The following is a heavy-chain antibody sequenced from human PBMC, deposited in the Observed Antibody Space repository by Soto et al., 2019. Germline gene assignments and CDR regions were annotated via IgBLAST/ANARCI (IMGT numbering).Heavy chain of an antibody. J-gene: IGHJ4*02. Sequence: QLQLQESGPGLVKPSETLSLTCNASGGSISSCPYAWGWIRQSPGKGLEWIGTIDYSGTIYYNPSLKSRITISVDTSKNQISLRLSSVTAADTAVYYCARHVHNQGYEYYFDSWGQGTLVTVSS. CDR1: GGSISSCPYA. D-gene: IGHD3-3*01. CDR3: ARHVHNQGYEYYFDS. CDR2: IDYSGTI. V-gene: IGHV4-39*01.